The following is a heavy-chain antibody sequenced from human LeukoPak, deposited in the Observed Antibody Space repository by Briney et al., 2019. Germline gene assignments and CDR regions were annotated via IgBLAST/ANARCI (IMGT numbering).Heavy chain of an antibody. CDR3: ARDRKPPRTPHYCSGGSCSPFDP. V-gene: IGHV1-18*01. J-gene: IGHJ5*02. CDR2: ISAYNGNT. CDR1: GYTFTSYG. D-gene: IGHD2-15*01. Sequence: ASVKVSCKASGYTFTSYGISWVRQAPGQGLEWMGWISAYNGNTNYAQKLQGRVTMTTDTSTSSAYMELRSLRSDDTAVYYCARDRKPPRTPHYCSGGSCSPFDPWGQGTLVTVSS.